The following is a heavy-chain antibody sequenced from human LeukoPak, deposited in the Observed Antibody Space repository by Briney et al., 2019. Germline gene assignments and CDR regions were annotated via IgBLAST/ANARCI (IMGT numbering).Heavy chain of an antibody. J-gene: IGHJ4*02. CDR3: AKDGDRTAVAAIDY. V-gene: IGHV3-30*18. D-gene: IGHD6-19*01. Sequence: GRSLRLSCAASGFTFSSYGMHWVRQAPGEGLEWVAVISYDGSNKYYADSVKGRFTISRDNSKNTLYLQMNSLRAEDTAVYYCAKDGDRTAVAAIDYWGQGTLVTVSS. CDR1: GFTFSSYG. CDR2: ISYDGSNK.